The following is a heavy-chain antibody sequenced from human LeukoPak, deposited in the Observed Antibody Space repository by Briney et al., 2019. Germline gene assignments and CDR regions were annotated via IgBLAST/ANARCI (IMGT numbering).Heavy chain of an antibody. J-gene: IGHJ4*02. CDR1: GFTFSTYT. V-gene: IGHV3-21*01. D-gene: IGHD6-19*01. Sequence: GGSLRLSCAASGFTFSTYTMNWVRQAPGKGLEWVSSISDSSSYIYYADSVKGRFTISRDNAKNSLYLQMNSLRAEDTAVYYCAREQWLVHGGLDYWGQGTLVTVSS. CDR2: ISDSSSYI. CDR3: AREQWLVHGGLDY.